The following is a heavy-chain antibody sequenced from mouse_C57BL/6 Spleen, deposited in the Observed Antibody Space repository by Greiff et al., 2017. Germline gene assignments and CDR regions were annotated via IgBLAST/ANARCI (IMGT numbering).Heavy chain of an antibody. CDR3: ARFDYDGYCDV. CDR2: IYPRSGNT. CDR1: GYTFTSYG. V-gene: IGHV1-81*01. Sequence: QVQLQQSGAELARPGASVKLSCKASGYTFTSYGISWVKQRTGQGLEWIGQIYPRSGNTYYNEKFKGKATLTADKSSSTAYMELRSLTSEDSAVYFCARFDYDGYCDVWGTGTTVTVSS. J-gene: IGHJ1*03. D-gene: IGHD2-4*01.